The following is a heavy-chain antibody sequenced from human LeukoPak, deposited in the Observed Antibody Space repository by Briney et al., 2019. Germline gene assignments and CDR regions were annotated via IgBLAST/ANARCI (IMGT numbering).Heavy chain of an antibody. V-gene: IGHV4-39*01. CDR1: RGSISRSDYY. CDR3: ATLDYKYDSSGFQFDS. Sequence: SEILSLTCSVSRGSISRSDYYWGWIRQPPGKGLERLGSIYSSGCAHYNPSITTRAAISVDTSKNQFSLKLSSVTAADTAVYYCATLDYKYDSSGFQFDSWGQGTLVSVSS. J-gene: IGHJ4*02. CDR2: IYSSGCA. D-gene: IGHD3-22*01.